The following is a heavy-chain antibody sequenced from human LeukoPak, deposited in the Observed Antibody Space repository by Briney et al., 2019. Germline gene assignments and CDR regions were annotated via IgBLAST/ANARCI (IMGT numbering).Heavy chain of an antibody. Sequence: ASVKVSCKPSGYILTGYYMHWVRQAPGQGLEWMGWINPNSGGTNYAQKFQGRVTMTRDTSISTAYMELSRLRSDDTAVYYCARGMEPYYYMDVWGKGTTVTVSS. CDR3: ARGMEPYYYMDV. CDR2: INPNSGGT. J-gene: IGHJ6*03. D-gene: IGHD1-26*01. CDR1: GYILTGYY. V-gene: IGHV1-2*02.